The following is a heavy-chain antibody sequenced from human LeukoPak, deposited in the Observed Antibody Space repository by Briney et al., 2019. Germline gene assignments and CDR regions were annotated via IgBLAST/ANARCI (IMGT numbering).Heavy chain of an antibody. CDR3: AREDVDITVATSGAFDI. CDR2: IISDGSST. J-gene: IGHJ3*02. Sequence: PGGSLRLSCAASGFTFNRFWMHWVRQAPGKGLVWVSRIISDGSSTNYADSVKDRSTISRDNAKNTLYLQMNSLRAEDTALYYCAREDVDITVATSGAFDIWGQGTMVTVSS. D-gene: IGHD6-19*01. CDR1: GFTFNRFW. V-gene: IGHV3-74*01.